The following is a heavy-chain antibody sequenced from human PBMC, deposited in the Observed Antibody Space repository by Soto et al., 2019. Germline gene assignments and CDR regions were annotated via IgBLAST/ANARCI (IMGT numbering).Heavy chain of an antibody. CDR1: GFTFSSYA. V-gene: IGHV3-23*01. CDR3: AKGLYSGYAPGPFDY. Sequence: PGGSLRLSCSASGFTFSSYAMSWVRQAPGKGLEWVSAISGSGGSTYYADSVKGRFTISRDNSKNTLYLQMNSLRAEDTAVYYCAKGLYSGYAPGPFDYWGQGTLVTVSS. D-gene: IGHD5-12*01. CDR2: ISGSGGST. J-gene: IGHJ4*02.